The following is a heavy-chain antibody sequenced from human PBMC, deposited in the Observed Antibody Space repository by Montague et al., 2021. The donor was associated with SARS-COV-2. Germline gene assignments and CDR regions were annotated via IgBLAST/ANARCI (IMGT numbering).Heavy chain of an antibody. V-gene: IGHV2-5*01. CDR2: ICWXXXN. CDR3: AHRPGIAVAVWAFDI. Sequence: PALVKPTQTLTLTCTFSGFSLSTSGVGVSWIRQPPGKALEWLALICWXXXNCYSPSLKSRLTITKDTSTNPVVLTMTNMDPVDTATYYCAHRPGIAVAVWAFDIWGQGTMVTVSS. J-gene: IGHJ3*02. D-gene: IGHD6-19*01. CDR1: GFSLSTSGVG.